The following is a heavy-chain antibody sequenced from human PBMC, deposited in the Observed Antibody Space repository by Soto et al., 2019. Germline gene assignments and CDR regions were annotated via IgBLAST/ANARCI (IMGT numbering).Heavy chain of an antibody. V-gene: IGHV3-21*01. D-gene: IGHD2-21*01. Sequence: EVQLVESGGGLVKPGGSLRLSCAASGFTFNTYDMNWVRQAPGKGLEWVSASTTRSAYIYCADSLKGRITISRYNAKNSMFLQMNSLGADDTAVYYCVRSGTARLLRHSWFDTGGQGTLVTVSS. CDR3: VRSGTARLLRHSWFDT. J-gene: IGHJ5*02. CDR1: GFTFNTYD. CDR2: STTRSAYI.